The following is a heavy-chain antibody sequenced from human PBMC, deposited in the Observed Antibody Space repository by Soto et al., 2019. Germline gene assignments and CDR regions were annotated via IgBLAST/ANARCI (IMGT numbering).Heavy chain of an antibody. CDR1: HFSFSSSP. D-gene: IGHD4-4*01. V-gene: IGHV3-30*04. J-gene: IGHJ4*02. Sequence: QVQLVESGGDVVQPGRSLRLSCAASHFSFSSSPMNWVRQAPGKELEWVATISYDGSSKYYAESVEGRFTVSRDNSKNTLFLQVNSLRVEDTAVYYCAREGDYSNYFDYWGQGTLVTVSS. CDR3: AREGDYSNYFDY. CDR2: ISYDGSSK.